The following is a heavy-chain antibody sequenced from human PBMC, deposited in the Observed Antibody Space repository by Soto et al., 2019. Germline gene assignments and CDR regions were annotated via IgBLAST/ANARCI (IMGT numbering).Heavy chain of an antibody. CDR1: GFTFSSYA. CDR2: ISGSGGST. Sequence: EVQLLESGGGLVQPGGSLRLSCAASGFTFSSYAMSWVRQAPGKGLEWVSAISGSGGSTYYADSVKGRFTISRDNSKNTLYLQMNSLRAEDTAVYYCAVWRYSSSWYESDYWGQGTLVTVSS. J-gene: IGHJ4*02. D-gene: IGHD6-13*01. CDR3: AVWRYSSSWYESDY. V-gene: IGHV3-23*01.